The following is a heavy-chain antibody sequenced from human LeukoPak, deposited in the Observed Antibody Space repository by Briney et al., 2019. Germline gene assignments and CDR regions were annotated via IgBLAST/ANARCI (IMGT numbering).Heavy chain of an antibody. Sequence: SETLSLTCTVSGGAISSSSYYWGWLRQSPGAGLEWIGSLYYNGRTYYNPSLKSRVTMSVDTSKNQFSLKLTSVTAADTATYYCTRTPPATHYDFWSGSYTGWFDPWGQGTLVTVSS. D-gene: IGHD3-3*01. V-gene: IGHV4-39*01. CDR1: GGAISSSSYY. J-gene: IGHJ5*02. CDR2: LYYNGRT. CDR3: TRTPPATHYDFWSGSYTGWFDP.